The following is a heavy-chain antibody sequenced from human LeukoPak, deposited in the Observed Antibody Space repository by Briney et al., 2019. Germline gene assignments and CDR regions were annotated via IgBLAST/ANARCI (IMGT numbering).Heavy chain of an antibody. CDR3: AREGSRCSGGSCYPHYYYYYYMDV. J-gene: IGHJ6*03. Sequence: ASVKVSCKASGYTFTSYDINWVRQATGQGLEWMGWMNPNSGNTGYAQEFQGRVTMTRNTSISTAYMELSRLRSDDTAVYYCAREGSRCSGGSCYPHYYYYYYMDVWGKGTTVTVSS. V-gene: IGHV1-8*01. D-gene: IGHD2-15*01. CDR1: GYTFTSYD. CDR2: MNPNSGNT.